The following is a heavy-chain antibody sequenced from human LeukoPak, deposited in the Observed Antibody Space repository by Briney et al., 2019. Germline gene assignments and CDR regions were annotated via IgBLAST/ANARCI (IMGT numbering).Heavy chain of an antibody. Sequence: PGGSLRLSCAASGFTFSGSAMHWVRQASGKGLEWVGRIRSKANSYATAYAASVKGRFTISRDDSKNTAYLQMNSLKTEDTAVYYCTRRPLDYGDSYYFDYWGQGTLVTVSS. J-gene: IGHJ4*02. V-gene: IGHV3-73*01. D-gene: IGHD4-17*01. CDR3: TRRPLDYGDSYYFDY. CDR2: IRSKANSYAT. CDR1: GFTFSGSA.